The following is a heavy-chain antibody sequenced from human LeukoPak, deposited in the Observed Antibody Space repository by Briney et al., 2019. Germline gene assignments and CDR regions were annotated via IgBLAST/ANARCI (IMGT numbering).Heavy chain of an antibody. CDR3: AKEGRDYRNYYYYYMDV. CDR2: IRYDGSNK. D-gene: IGHD4-17*01. V-gene: IGHV3-30*02. CDR1: GFTFSSYG. J-gene: IGHJ6*03. Sequence: GSLRLSCAASGFTFSSYGMHWVRQAPGKGLEWVAFIRYDGSNKYYADSVKGRFTISRDNSKNTLYLQMNSLRAEDTAVYYCAKEGRDYRNYYYYYMDVWGKGTTVTISS.